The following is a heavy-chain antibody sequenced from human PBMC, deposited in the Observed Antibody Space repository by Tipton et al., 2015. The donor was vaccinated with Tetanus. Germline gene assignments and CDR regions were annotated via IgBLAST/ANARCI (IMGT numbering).Heavy chain of an antibody. CDR2: LYPGDSET. CDR1: PSTLNNHR. Sequence: QGEKSGAEMKKPGQSLKLPPHRPPSTLNNHRIVWVRQIPLRSLPFLRILYPGDSETRYGPSFQGQGRFSVDKSISTAFLQWSSQKASDTAGCYCAKYEWFGESECYFDKWGQGTLVTVSS. CDR3: AKYEWFGESECYFDK. D-gene: IGHD3-10*01. J-gene: IGHJ4*02. V-gene: IGHV5-51*01.